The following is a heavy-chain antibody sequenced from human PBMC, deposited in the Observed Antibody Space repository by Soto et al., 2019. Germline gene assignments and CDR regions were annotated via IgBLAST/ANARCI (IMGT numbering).Heavy chain of an antibody. CDR2: IIPIFGTA. Sequence: ASVNVSCKASGGTFSSYAISWVRQAPGQGLEWMGGIIPIFGTANYAQKFQGRVTITADESTSTAYMELSSLRSEDTAVYYCASRFYDSSGYPPDYWGQGTLVTVSS. CDR1: GGTFSSYA. V-gene: IGHV1-69*13. CDR3: ASRFYDSSGYPPDY. J-gene: IGHJ4*02. D-gene: IGHD3-22*01.